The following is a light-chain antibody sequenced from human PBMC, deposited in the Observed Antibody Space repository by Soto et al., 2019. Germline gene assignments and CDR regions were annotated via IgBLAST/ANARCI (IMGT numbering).Light chain of an antibody. CDR2: DAS. CDR1: QTIHNW. V-gene: IGKV1-5*01. J-gene: IGKJ2*01. Sequence: DIQMTQSPSSMSASIGDRVTITCRASQTIHNWLAWYQQKPGKAPEVVIYDASNLGIGVTSRFSGSGSGTEFTLTITGLQPDDFATYYCQQYNGPSTFGQGTKLEIK. CDR3: QQYNGPST.